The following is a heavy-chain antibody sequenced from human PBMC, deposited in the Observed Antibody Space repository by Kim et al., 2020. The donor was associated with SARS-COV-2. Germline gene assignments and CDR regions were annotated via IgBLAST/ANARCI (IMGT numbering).Heavy chain of an antibody. D-gene: IGHD3-10*01. CDR1: GGSFSTYY. CDR3: ARVGKFKY. CDR2: INHSGST. Sequence: SETLSLTCAVYGGSFSTYYWSWIRQPPGKGLEWIGEINHSGSTNYNPSLKSRVTISVDTSKNQFSLKLRSVTAADTAVYYCARVGKFKYWGQGTLVTVSS. J-gene: IGHJ4*02. V-gene: IGHV4-34*01.